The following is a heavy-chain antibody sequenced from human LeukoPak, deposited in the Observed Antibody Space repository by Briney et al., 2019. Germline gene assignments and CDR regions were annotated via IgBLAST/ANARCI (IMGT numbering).Heavy chain of an antibody. CDR2: INPNSGGT. V-gene: IGHV1-2*02. Sequence: GASVKVSCKASGYTFTGYYMHWVRQAPGQGLEWMGWINPNSGGTNYAQKFQGRVTVTRDTSISTAYMELSRLRSDDTAVYYCARDQVVVVPAAMNWFDPWGQGTLVTVSS. CDR3: ARDQVVVVPAAMNWFDP. D-gene: IGHD2-2*01. J-gene: IGHJ5*02. CDR1: GYTFTGYY.